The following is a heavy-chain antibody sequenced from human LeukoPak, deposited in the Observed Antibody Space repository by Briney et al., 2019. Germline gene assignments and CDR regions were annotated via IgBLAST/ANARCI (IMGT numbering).Heavy chain of an antibody. D-gene: IGHD6-13*01. Sequence: SETLSLTCTVSGGFISSYYWSWIRQPPGKGREWIGYVYYSGSTNSNPPFKSRFPIPETMSKKQFILKLSSVSAADTAVYYCARNGVYALSSGWYSSSVWFDGWGQGSLVTVSS. V-gene: IGHV4-59*01. CDR1: GGFISSYY. CDR2: VYYSGST. CDR3: ARNGVYALSSGWYSSSVWFDG. J-gene: IGHJ5*02.